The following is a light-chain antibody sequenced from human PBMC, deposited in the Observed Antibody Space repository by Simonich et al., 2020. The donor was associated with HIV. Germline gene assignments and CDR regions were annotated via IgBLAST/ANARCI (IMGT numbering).Light chain of an antibody. V-gene: IGKV4-1*01. CDR2: WAS. Sequence: DIVMTQSPDSLAVSLGERATINCKSSQSVLSSSNNENFLAWYQQKPGRPPKLLFYWASTRESGVPDRFSGSGSGTDFTLTISSLQAEDVAVYYCQQYYGAPVTFGPGTKVDIK. CDR3: QQYYGAPVT. CDR1: QSVLSSSNNENF. J-gene: IGKJ3*01.